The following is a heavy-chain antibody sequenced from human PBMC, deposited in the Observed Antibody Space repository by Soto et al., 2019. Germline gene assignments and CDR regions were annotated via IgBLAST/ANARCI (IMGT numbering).Heavy chain of an antibody. CDR3: ARDSSSWSIWFDP. CDR1: GFTFSSYN. D-gene: IGHD6-13*01. Sequence: EVQLVESGGGLVKPGGSLRLSCAASGFTFSSYNMNWVRQAPGKGLEWVSSISSSGAYIKYADSVKGRFTISRDNAKNSLYLQMNSLRVEDTAVYYCARDSSSWSIWFDPWGQGTLVTVSS. CDR2: ISSSGAYI. V-gene: IGHV3-21*01. J-gene: IGHJ5*02.